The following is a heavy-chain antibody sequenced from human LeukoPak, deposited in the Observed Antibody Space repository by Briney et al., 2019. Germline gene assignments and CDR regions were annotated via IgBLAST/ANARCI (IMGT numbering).Heavy chain of an antibody. J-gene: IGHJ3*02. D-gene: IGHD3-9*01. CDR2: IKNKAGGGSTDYTA. V-gene: IGHV3-15*01. CDR1: GFTLSNPW. CDR3: TTDRYYINLSGYSAFDI. Sequence: GGSLTLSCAASGFTLSNPWMNWVRQAPGKGLEWVGRIKNKAGGGSTDYTADYAAPVKGRFTISRDDSKNTLFLQMNSLKTEDAAVYYCTTDRYYINLSGYSAFDIWGQGTTVTVSS.